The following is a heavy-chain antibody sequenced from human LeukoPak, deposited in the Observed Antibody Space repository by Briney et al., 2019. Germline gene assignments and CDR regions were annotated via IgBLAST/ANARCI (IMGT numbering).Heavy chain of an antibody. V-gene: IGHV4-59*12. CDR1: GGSISRYY. Sequence: SETLSLTCTVSGGSISRYYWSWIRQPPGKGLEWIGYIYYSGSTNYNPSLKSRVTISVDTSKNQFSLILSSVTAADTAVYYCARGTAFDYWGQGTLVTVSS. J-gene: IGHJ4*02. CDR2: IYYSGST. D-gene: IGHD4-17*01. CDR3: ARGTAFDY.